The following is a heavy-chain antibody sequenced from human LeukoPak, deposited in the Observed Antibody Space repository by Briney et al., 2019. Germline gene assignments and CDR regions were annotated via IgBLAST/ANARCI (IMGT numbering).Heavy chain of an antibody. V-gene: IGHV3-9*01. CDR1: GFTFDDYA. D-gene: IGHD5-24*01. CDR2: ISWNSGSI. J-gene: IGHJ4*02. CDR3: AKAGGGYNYGYSDY. Sequence: GRSLRLSCAASGFTFDDYAMHWVQQAPGKGLEWVSGISWNSGSIGYADSVKGRFTISRDNAKNSLYLQMNSLRAEDTALYYCAKAGGGYNYGYSDYWGQGTLVTVSS.